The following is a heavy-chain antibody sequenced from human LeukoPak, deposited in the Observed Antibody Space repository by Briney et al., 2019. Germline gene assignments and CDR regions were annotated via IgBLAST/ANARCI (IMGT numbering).Heavy chain of an antibody. CDR1: RFTFSSYA. CDR3: AKLGTWLQYPFDF. J-gene: IGHJ4*02. CDR2: ISGSGGSA. Sequence: AGGSLRLSCEASRFTFSSYAMGWVRQAPGKGLEWVSVISGSGGSAYYADSVKGRFTISRDNSKNTLYLQMNSLRAEDTAVYYCAKLGTWLQYPFDFWGQGTLVTVSS. D-gene: IGHD5-24*01. V-gene: IGHV3-23*01.